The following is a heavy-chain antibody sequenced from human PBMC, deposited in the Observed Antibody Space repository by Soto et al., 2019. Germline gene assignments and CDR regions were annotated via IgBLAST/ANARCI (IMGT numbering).Heavy chain of an antibody. Sequence: SETLSLTCTVSGGSISSGGYYWSWIRQHPRKGLEWIVYIYYSASTYYNPSLKSRVTISLDTSKNQFSLQLSSFTAADTAVYYCGGRVDILTYYNYWGQGTLVTVSS. J-gene: IGHJ4*02. CDR1: GGSISSGGYY. CDR3: GGRVDILTYYNY. CDR2: IYYSAST. V-gene: IGHV4-31*03. D-gene: IGHD3-9*01.